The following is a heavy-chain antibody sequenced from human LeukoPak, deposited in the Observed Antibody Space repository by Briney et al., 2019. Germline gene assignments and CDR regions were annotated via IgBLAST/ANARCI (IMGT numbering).Heavy chain of an antibody. CDR2: INSDGSST. Sequence: PGGSLRLSCAASGFTFSSYWMHWVRQAPGKGLVWVSRINSDGSSTSYADSVKGRFTISRDNAKNTLYLQMNSLRAEDTAVYYCARGVVRLGGDWFDPWGQGTLVTVSS. CDR1: GFTFSSYW. CDR3: ARGVVRLGGDWFDP. J-gene: IGHJ5*02. V-gene: IGHV3-74*01. D-gene: IGHD2-2*01.